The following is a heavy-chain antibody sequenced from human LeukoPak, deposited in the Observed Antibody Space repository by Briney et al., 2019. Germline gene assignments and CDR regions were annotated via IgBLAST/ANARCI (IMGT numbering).Heavy chain of an antibody. CDR2: INHSGST. J-gene: IGHJ3*02. V-gene: IGHV4-34*01. CDR1: GGSFSGYY. D-gene: IGHD3-10*01. Sequence: SETLSLTCAVYGGSFSGYYWSWIRQVPGKGLEWIGEINHSGSTNYNPSLKSRVTISVDTSKSQFSLKLSSVTAADTAVYYCARPMVRGVIPDAFDIWGQGTMVTVSS. CDR3: ARPMVRGVIPDAFDI.